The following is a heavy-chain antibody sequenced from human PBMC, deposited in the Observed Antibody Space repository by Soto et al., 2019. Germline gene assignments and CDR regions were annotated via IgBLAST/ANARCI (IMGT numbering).Heavy chain of an antibody. Sequence: SQLLCLTCTVAGGSISNGGYYWSWIRQHPGKGLEWIGYIYYRGSTYYNPSLKSRVTISEDTSNNQFSLKLSSVTAADTAVYYCASVAVVGATRAVDYWGQGTLVTVSS. CDR2: IYYRGST. D-gene: IGHD2-15*01. CDR1: GGSISNGGYY. CDR3: ASVAVVGATRAVDY. J-gene: IGHJ4*02. V-gene: IGHV4-31*03.